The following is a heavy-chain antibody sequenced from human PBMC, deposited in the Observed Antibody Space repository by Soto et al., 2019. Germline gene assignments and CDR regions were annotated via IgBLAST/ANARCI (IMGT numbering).Heavy chain of an antibody. CDR2: IYRTGST. CDR1: GGSFTSNNW. J-gene: IGHJ4*02. D-gene: IGHD5-12*01. V-gene: IGHV4-4*02. Sequence: SETLSLTCAVSGGSFTSNNWWTWVRQPPGQGLEWIGEIYRTGSTNYNPSLKSRVTISLDKSENQFSLKVTSLTAADTAVYYCASRDPGNSVDYWGQGNLATVSS. CDR3: ASRDPGNSVDY.